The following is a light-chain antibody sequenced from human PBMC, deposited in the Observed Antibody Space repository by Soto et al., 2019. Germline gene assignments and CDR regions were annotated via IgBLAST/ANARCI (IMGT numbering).Light chain of an antibody. CDR2: ASS. CDR3: QQVDSYPRT. CDR1: QGIGTY. Sequence: IQLTQSPSSLSASVGDRVTVTWRASQGIGTYLVWYQQKSGKATTVLIYASSTLQTGVPSRFSGSGSGTDFSLTISSLHPEDVATYYCQQVDSYPRTFGQGTKVDI. J-gene: IGKJ1*01. V-gene: IGKV1-9*01.